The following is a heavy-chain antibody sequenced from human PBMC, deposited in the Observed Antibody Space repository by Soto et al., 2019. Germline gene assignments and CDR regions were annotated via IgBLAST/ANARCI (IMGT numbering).Heavy chain of an antibody. V-gene: IGHV3-23*01. D-gene: IGHD3-3*01. CDR2: VSASGGTT. CDR3: AKHIQNYDLWSAGDAFDL. Sequence: GGSLRLSCAASRFTFSNYAMSWVRLAPGKGLEWVSGVSASGGTTFYADSVKGRFTISRDNSKNTLFLQMNTLRADDTAEYYCAKHIQNYDLWSAGDAFDLWGQGTMVTVSS. CDR1: RFTFSNYA. J-gene: IGHJ3*01.